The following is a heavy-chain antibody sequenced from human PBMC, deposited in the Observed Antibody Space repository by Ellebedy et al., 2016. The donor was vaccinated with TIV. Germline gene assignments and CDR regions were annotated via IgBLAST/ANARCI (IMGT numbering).Heavy chain of an antibody. CDR2: IYPGDSDT. J-gene: IGHJ4*02. CDR1: GYSFTSYW. CDR3: ARHGMYYFDY. Sequence: GGSLRLXXKGSGYSFTSYWIGWVRQMPGKGLEWMGIIYPGDSDTRYSPSFQGQVTISADKSISTAYLQWSSLKASDTAMYYCARHGMYYFDYWGQGTLVTVSS. V-gene: IGHV5-51*01. D-gene: IGHD1-1*01.